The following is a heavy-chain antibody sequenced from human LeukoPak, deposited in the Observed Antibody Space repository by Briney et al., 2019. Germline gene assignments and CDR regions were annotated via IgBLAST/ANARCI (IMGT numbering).Heavy chain of an antibody. CDR2: IWYDGRNK. V-gene: IGHV3-33*01. J-gene: IGHJ3*02. CDR1: GFTFSSYD. Sequence: GGSLRLSCAASGFTFSSYDMHCVRQAPGKGLEWVAPIWYDGRNKNYADSVKGRFTISRDNSKTTLFLQMNSLRAEDTAVYYCAREASDAFDIWGQGTMVSVS. CDR3: AREASDAFDI.